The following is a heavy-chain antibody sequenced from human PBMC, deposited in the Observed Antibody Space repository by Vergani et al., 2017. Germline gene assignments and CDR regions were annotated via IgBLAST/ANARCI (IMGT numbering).Heavy chain of an antibody. V-gene: IGHV3-23*01. J-gene: IGHJ4*02. CDR2: LTGGGGST. D-gene: IGHD1-26*01. CDR1: GFTFSTYA. Sequence: EVQLLESGGSLKQPGGSVRLSCAASGFTFSTYAMRWVRQAPGKGLEWVSALTGGGGSTYYADSFKGRFIISRDNSRDTLYLQMNSLIPEDTATYYCVKDAGSYENFFDSWGQGTLVTVSS. CDR3: VKDAGSYENFFDS.